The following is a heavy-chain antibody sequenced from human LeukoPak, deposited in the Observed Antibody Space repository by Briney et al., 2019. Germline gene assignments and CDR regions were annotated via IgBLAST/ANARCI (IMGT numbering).Heavy chain of an antibody. Sequence: PSETLSLTCTVSGGSISSGDYYWSWIRQHPGKGLEWIGYIYYSGSTYYNPSLKSRVTISVDTSKNQFSLKLSSVTAADTAVYYCARALWFGELLSPYFDYWGQGTLVTVSS. D-gene: IGHD3-10*01. V-gene: IGHV4-31*03. CDR3: ARALWFGELLSPYFDY. CDR2: IYYSGST. J-gene: IGHJ4*02. CDR1: GGSISSGDYY.